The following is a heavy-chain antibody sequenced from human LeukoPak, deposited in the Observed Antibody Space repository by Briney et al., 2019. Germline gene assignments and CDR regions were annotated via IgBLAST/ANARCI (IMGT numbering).Heavy chain of an antibody. Sequence: PGGSLRLSCAASAFTFRSYAMSCVRQAGGKGLEWVSAISGSGGSTYYADSVKGRFTISRDNSKNTLYLQMSSLRAEDTAVYYCAKPKDNSLYCFDYWGQGTLVTVSS. V-gene: IGHV3-23*01. CDR1: AFTFRSYA. J-gene: IGHJ4*02. CDR2: ISGSGGST. CDR3: AKPKDNSLYCFDY.